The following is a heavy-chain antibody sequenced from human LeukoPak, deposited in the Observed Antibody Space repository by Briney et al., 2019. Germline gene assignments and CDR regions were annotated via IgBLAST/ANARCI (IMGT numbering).Heavy chain of an antibody. J-gene: IGHJ6*02. CDR3: ARGRPYGMDV. CDR1: GGSISSGGYY. V-gene: IGHV4-31*03. CDR2: IYYSGST. Sequence: PSETLSLTCTVSGGSISSGGYYWSWNRQHPGKGLEWIGYIYYSGSTYCNPSLKSRVTISVDTSKNQFSLKLSSVTAADTAVYYCARGRPYGMDVWGQGTTVTVSS.